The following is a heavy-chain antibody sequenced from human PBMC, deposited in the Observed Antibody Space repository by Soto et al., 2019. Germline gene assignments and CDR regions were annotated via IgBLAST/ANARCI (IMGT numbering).Heavy chain of an antibody. CDR3: AREDCLAALSTSNWFDP. J-gene: IGHJ5*02. Sequence: SETLSLTCTVSGGSISSGDYYWSWIRQPPGKGLEWIGYISNRGDTYYSPSLKSRVTISVDTPKDQFPLKLSSVTAADTAVYFCAREDCLAALSTSNWFDPWGQGTLVTISS. D-gene: IGHD3-16*02. V-gene: IGHV4-30-4*01. CDR2: ISNRGDT. CDR1: GGSISSGDYY.